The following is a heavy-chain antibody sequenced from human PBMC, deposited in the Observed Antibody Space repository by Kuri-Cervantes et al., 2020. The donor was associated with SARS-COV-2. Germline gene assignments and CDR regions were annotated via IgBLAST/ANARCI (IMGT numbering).Heavy chain of an antibody. CDR1: GGSINRSPYY. CDR2: IYYSGST. Sequence: SCTVSGGSINRSPYYWSWIRQHPGKGLEWIGYIYYSGSTYYNPSLKSRVTISVDTSKNQFSLKLSSVTAADTAVYYCARTITIFGVGRAFDIWGQGTMVTVSS. CDR3: ARTITIFGVGRAFDI. D-gene: IGHD3-3*01. J-gene: IGHJ3*02. V-gene: IGHV4-31*02.